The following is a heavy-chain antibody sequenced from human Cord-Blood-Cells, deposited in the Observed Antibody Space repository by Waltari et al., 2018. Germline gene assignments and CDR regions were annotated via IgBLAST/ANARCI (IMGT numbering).Heavy chain of an antibody. Sequence: QLQLQESGPGLVKPSETLSLTCTVSGGSISSSSYYWGWIRQPPGKGLEWIGSIYYSGSTNYNPSLKSRVTISVDTSKNQFSLKLSSVTAAETAVYYCARISGSGWYFDYWGQGTLVTVSS. CDR1: GGSISSSSYY. V-gene: IGHV4-39*01. CDR3: ARISGSGWYFDY. J-gene: IGHJ4*02. D-gene: IGHD6-19*01. CDR2: IYYSGST.